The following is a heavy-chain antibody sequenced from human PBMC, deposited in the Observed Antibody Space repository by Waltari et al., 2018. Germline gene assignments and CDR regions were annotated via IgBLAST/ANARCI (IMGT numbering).Heavy chain of an antibody. Sequence: QVQLQESGPGLVKPSETLSLTCTVSGGSIRSHYWSWIRQPPGKGLEWIGYIYYSGSTNYNPSLKSRVTISVDTSKNQFSLKLSSVTAADTAVYYCARVGRTTYYYGSGPYYFDYWGQGTLVTVSS. J-gene: IGHJ4*02. CDR2: IYYSGST. V-gene: IGHV4-59*11. CDR1: GGSIRSHY. CDR3: ARVGRTTYYYGSGPYYFDY. D-gene: IGHD3-10*01.